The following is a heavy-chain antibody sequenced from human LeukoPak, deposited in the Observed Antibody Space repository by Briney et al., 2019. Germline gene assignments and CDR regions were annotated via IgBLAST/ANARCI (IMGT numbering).Heavy chain of an antibody. CDR2: IYHGGST. V-gene: IGHV4-38-2*02. Sequence: PSETLSLTCTVSGYSISSGYFWGWIRQPPGKGLEWIGSIYHGGSTFYNPSLKSRVTISVDTSKNQFSLKLSSVTAADTAVYYCARRSSWKQWLVSNWFDPWGQGTLVTVSS. J-gene: IGHJ5*02. CDR1: GYSISSGYF. CDR3: ARRSSWKQWLVSNWFDP. D-gene: IGHD6-19*01.